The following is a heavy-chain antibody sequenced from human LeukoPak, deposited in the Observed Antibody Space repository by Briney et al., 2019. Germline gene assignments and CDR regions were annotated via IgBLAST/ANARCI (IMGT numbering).Heavy chain of an antibody. CDR3: AREVAAARPFGFDP. Sequence: ASVKVSCKASGGTFSSYAISWVRQAPGQGLEWMGWINPNSGGTNYAQKFQGRVTMTRDTSISTAYMELSRLRSDDTAVYYCAREVAAARPFGFDPWGQGTLVTVSS. J-gene: IGHJ5*02. V-gene: IGHV1-2*02. CDR1: GGTFSSYA. CDR2: INPNSGGT. D-gene: IGHD6-6*01.